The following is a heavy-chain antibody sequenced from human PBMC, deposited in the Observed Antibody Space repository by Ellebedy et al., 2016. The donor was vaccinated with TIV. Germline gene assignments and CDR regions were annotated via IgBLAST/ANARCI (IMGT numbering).Heavy chain of an antibody. Sequence: SLKISCAASGFTFDDYAMHWVRPVPGNGLEWVSGISWNSGSIGYSDSVKGRFTISRDNAKNSLYLQMNSLRAEDTALYYCAKGYSSGWLEVDYWGQGTLVTVSS. D-gene: IGHD6-19*01. CDR1: GFTFDDYA. CDR3: AKGYSSGWLEVDY. J-gene: IGHJ4*02. CDR2: ISWNSGSI. V-gene: IGHV3-9*01.